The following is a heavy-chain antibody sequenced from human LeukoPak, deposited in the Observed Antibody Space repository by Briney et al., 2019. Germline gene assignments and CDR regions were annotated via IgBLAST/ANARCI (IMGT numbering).Heavy chain of an antibody. CDR3: ARDLYSYGANQDDY. J-gene: IGHJ4*02. V-gene: IGHV3-7*01. CDR2: IKQDGVDK. Sequence: PGGSLRLPCATSGFTFSSYWMNWVRQAPGKGLEWVANIKQDGVDKYYVDSVKGRFTISRDNAKRSLYLQMNSLRAEDTAVYYCARDLYSYGANQDDYWGPGTLVTVSS. D-gene: IGHD5-18*01. CDR1: GFTFSSYW.